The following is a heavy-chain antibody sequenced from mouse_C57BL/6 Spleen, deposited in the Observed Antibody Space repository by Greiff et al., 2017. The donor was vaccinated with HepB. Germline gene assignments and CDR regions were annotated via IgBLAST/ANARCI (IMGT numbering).Heavy chain of an antibody. CDR1: GYAFSSSW. D-gene: IGHD1-1*02. V-gene: IGHV1-82*01. J-gene: IGHJ1*03. Sequence: QVQLKQSGPELVKPGASVKISCKASGYAFSSSWMNWVKQRPGKGLEWIGRIYPGDGDTNYNGKFKGKATLTADKSSSTAYMQLSSLTSEDSAVYFCARRGWSYWYFDVWGTGTTVTVSS. CDR3: ARRGWSYWYFDV. CDR2: IYPGDGDT.